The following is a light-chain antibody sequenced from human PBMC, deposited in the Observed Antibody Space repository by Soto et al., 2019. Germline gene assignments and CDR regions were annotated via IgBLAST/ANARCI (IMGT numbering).Light chain of an antibody. CDR1: KLGDKY. J-gene: IGLJ1*01. CDR3: QAWDSSTVV. V-gene: IGLV3-1*01. CDR2: QDS. Sequence: SYELTQPPSVSVSPGQTASITCSGDKLGDKYACWYQQKPGQSPVLVIYQDSKRPSGIPERFSGSNSGNTATLTISGTQAMDEADYYRQAWDSSTVVFGTGTKVTVL.